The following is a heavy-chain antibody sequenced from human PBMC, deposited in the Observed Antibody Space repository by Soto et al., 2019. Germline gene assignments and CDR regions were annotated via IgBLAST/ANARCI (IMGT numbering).Heavy chain of an antibody. CDR2: IKQDGSEK. V-gene: IGHV3-7*05. D-gene: IGHD5-12*01. CDR1: GFTFSSYW. J-gene: IGHJ6*02. CDR3: ARDRGYSGYEESYYYYGMDV. Sequence: ESGGGLVQPGGSLRLSCAASGFTFSSYWMSWVRQAPGKGLEWVANIKQDGSEKYYVDSVKGRFTISRDNAKNSLYLQMNSLRAEDTAVYYCARDRGYSGYEESYYYYGMDVWGQGTTVTVSS.